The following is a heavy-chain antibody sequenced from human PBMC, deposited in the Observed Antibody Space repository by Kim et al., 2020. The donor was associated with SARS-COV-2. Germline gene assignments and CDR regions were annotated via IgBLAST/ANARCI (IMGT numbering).Heavy chain of an antibody. CDR3: ARRRSSSWTIYYYYYYMDV. J-gene: IGHJ6*03. D-gene: IGHD6-13*01. CDR2: MNPNSGNT. CDR1: GYTFTSYD. Sequence: ASVKVSCKASGYTFTSYDINLVRQATGQGLEWMGWMNPNSGNTGYAQKFQGRVTMTRNTSISTAYMELSSLRSEDTAVYYCARRRSSSWTIYYYYYYMDVWGKGTTVTVSS. V-gene: IGHV1-8*01.